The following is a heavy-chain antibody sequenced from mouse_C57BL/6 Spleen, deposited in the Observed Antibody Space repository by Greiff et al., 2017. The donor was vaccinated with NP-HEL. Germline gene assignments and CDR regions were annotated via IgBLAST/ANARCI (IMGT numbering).Heavy chain of an antibody. Sequence: QVQLQQSGAELMKPGASVKLSCKATGYTFTGYWIEWVKQRPGHGLEWIGEILPGSGSTNYNEKFKGKATFTADTSSNTAYMQLSSLTTEDSAIYNCARGRGYYGSLYYFDYWGKGTTLTVSS. D-gene: IGHD1-1*01. CDR1: GYTFTGYW. V-gene: IGHV1-9*01. CDR2: ILPGSGST. J-gene: IGHJ2*01. CDR3: ARGRGYYGSLYYFDY.